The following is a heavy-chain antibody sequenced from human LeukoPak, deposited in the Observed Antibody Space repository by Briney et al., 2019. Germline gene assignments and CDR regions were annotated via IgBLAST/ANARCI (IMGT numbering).Heavy chain of an antibody. CDR2: ISGTGTYI. Sequence: PGGSLRLSCAASGFTFSSYAMHWVRQAPGKGLEWVSSISGTGTYIYYADSVKGRFTISRDNAKNSLYLQMNSLRAEDTAVYYCARDQTVWFGERHWFDPWGQGTLVTVSS. V-gene: IGHV3-21*01. D-gene: IGHD3-10*01. CDR3: ARDQTVWFGERHWFDP. CDR1: GFTFSSYA. J-gene: IGHJ5*02.